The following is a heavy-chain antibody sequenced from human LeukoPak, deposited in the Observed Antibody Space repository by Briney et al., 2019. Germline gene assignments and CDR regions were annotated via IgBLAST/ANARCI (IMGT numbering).Heavy chain of an antibody. Sequence: SETLSLTCTVSGGSISSGSYYWSWIRQPAGKGLEWIGRIYTSGSINYNPSLKSRVTISVDTSKNQFSLKLSSVTAADTAVYYCARDKGHRTPTWFDPWGQGTLVTVSS. J-gene: IGHJ5*02. CDR2: IYTSGSI. CDR1: GGSISSGSYY. D-gene: IGHD1-14*01. CDR3: ARDKGHRTPTWFDP. V-gene: IGHV4-61*02.